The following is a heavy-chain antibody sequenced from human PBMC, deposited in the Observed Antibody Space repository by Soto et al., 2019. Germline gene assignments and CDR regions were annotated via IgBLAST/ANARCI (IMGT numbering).Heavy chain of an antibody. J-gene: IGHJ6*02. Sequence: SQTLSLTCAISGDSVSSNSAAWNWIRQSPSRGLEWLGRTYYRSKWYNDYAVSVKSRITINPDTSKNQFSLQLNSVTPGDTAVYYCARDRRSYCGGDCYPPGYYYYGMDVWGQGTTVTVSS. CDR3: ARDRRSYCGGDCYPPGYYYYGMDV. CDR2: TYYRSKWYN. D-gene: IGHD2-21*02. V-gene: IGHV6-1*01. CDR1: GDSVSSNSAA.